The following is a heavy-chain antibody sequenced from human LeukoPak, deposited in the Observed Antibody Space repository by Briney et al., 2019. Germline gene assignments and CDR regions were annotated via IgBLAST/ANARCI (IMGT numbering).Heavy chain of an antibody. D-gene: IGHD3-22*01. CDR2: ISGSGGST. Sequence: GGSLRLSCAASGFTFSSYAMSWVRQAPGKGLEWVSAISGSGGSTYYADSVKGRFTISRDNSKNTLYLQMNSLRAEDTAVYYCARVSSGYYSHFDYWGQGTLVTVSS. J-gene: IGHJ4*02. V-gene: IGHV3-23*01. CDR1: GFTFSSYA. CDR3: ARVSSGYYSHFDY.